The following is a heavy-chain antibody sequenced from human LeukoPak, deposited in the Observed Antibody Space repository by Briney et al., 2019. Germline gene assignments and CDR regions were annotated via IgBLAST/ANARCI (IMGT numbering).Heavy chain of an antibody. CDR3: AREPTVTLGFDY. D-gene: IGHD4-17*01. J-gene: IGHJ4*02. CDR2: ISAYNGNT. Sequence: ASVKVSCKASGYTITGDYMHWVRQAPGQGLEWMGWISAYNGNTNYAQKLQGRVTMTTDTSTSTAYMELRSLRSDDTAVYYCAREPTVTLGFDYWGLGTLVTVSS. V-gene: IGHV1-18*04. CDR1: GYTITGDY.